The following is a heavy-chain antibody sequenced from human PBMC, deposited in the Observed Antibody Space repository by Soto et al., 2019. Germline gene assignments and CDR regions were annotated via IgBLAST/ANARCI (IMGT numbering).Heavy chain of an antibody. CDR3: ARDLAFDI. CDR2: ISGSGDST. CDR1: GFTFSTYA. J-gene: IGHJ3*02. V-gene: IGHV3-23*01. Sequence: LRLSCAASGFTFSTYAMTWVRQAPGRGLEWVSSISGSGDSTYYADSVKGRFTISRDNSKNTLYLQMNSLRAEDTAVYYCARDLAFDIWGQGTMVTVSS.